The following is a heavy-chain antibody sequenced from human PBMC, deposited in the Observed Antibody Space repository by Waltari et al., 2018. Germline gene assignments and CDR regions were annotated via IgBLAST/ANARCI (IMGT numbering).Heavy chain of an antibody. CDR3: ARGRDVFANFDYNWFDP. CDR2: VNPNTGAT. J-gene: IGHJ5*02. Sequence: ASGYTFINYEINWVRQAAGQGLEWMGWVNPNTGATAYAQKFQGRITMTWDTSISTAYMELTNLRSDDTAVLYCARGRDVFANFDYNWFDPWGQGTLVTVSS. D-gene: IGHD2-21*01. CDR1: GYTFINYE. V-gene: IGHV1-8*02.